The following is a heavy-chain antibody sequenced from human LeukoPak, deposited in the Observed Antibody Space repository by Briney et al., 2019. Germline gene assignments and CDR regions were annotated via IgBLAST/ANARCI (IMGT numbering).Heavy chain of an antibody. D-gene: IGHD6-6*01. CDR3: ARDRYSSSSRLWGFGGY. Sequence: PGGSLRLSCAASGFTFSSYSMTWVRQAPGKGLEWVSSISSSSSYIYYADSVKGRFTISRDNAKNSLYLQMNSLRAEDTAVYYCARDRYSSSSRLWGFGGYWGQGTLVTVSS. CDR1: GFTFSSYS. CDR2: ISSSSSYI. V-gene: IGHV3-21*01. J-gene: IGHJ4*02.